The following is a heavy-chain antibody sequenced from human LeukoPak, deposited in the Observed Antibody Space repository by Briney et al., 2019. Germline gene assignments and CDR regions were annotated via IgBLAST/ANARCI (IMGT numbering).Heavy chain of an antibody. CDR1: GGSISSYY. Sequence: SETLSLTCTVSGGSISSYYWSWIRQPPGKGLEWIGYIYYSGSTNYNPSLKSRVTISVDTSKNQFSLKLSSVTAADTAVYYCARDRSSGGGAFDIWGQGIMVTVSS. CDR3: ARDRSSGGGAFDI. CDR2: IYYSGST. J-gene: IGHJ3*02. V-gene: IGHV4-59*01. D-gene: IGHD6-19*01.